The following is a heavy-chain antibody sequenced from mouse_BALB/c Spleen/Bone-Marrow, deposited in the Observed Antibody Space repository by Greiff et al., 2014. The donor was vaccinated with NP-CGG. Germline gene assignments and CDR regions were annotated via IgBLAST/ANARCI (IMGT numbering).Heavy chain of an antibody. Sequence: SGAELVKPGASVKLSCKASGYTFTNYWMHWVKQRPGQGLEWIGEINPSNGRTNYNEKFKSKATLTVDKSSSTAYMQLSSLTSEDSAVYYCARGFDYWGQGTTLTVSS. CDR2: INPSNGRT. CDR1: GYTFTNYW. V-gene: IGHV1S81*02. J-gene: IGHJ2*01. CDR3: ARGFDY.